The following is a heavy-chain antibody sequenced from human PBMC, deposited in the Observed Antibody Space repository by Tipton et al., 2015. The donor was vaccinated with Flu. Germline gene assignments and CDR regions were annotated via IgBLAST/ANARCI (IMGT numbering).Heavy chain of an antibody. D-gene: IGHD2-15*01. J-gene: IGHJ5*02. CDR3: ARDGGYCSGGSCYSTYLDP. Sequence: SLRLSCAASGFTFSSYEMNWVRQAPGKGLEWVSYISSSGSTIYYADSVKGRFTISRDNAKNSLYLQMNSLRAEDTAVYYCARDGGYCSGGSCYSTYLDPWGQGTLVTVSS. CDR1: GFTFSSYE. V-gene: IGHV3-48*03. CDR2: ISSSGSTI.